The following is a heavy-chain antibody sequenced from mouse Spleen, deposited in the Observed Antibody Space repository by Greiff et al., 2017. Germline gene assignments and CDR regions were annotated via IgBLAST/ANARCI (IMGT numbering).Heavy chain of an antibody. CDR1: GYTFTDYN. CDR3: ARSGLTGKGAWFAY. Sequence: VQLQQSGPELVKPGASVKMSCKASGYTFTDYNMHWVKQSHGKSLEWIGYINPNNGGTSYNQKFKGKATLTVNKSSSTAYMELRSLTSEDSAVYYCARSGLTGKGAWFAYWGQGTLVTVSA. J-gene: IGHJ3*01. V-gene: IGHV1-22*01. D-gene: IGHD4-1*01. CDR2: INPNNGGT.